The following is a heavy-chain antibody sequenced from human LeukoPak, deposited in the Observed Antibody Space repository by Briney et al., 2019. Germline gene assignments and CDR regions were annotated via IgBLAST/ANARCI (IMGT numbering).Heavy chain of an antibody. Sequence: SETLSLTCAVSGYSISSGYYWGWSRPPPGKGREWIGISYHSGSTYYNPSVKRRVNISVETTKNQFSLKLSSVTAADTAVYYCARHTPRGSSLVYFDYWGQGTLVTVSS. CDR3: ARHTPRGSSLVYFDY. CDR1: GYSISSGYY. V-gene: IGHV4-38-2*01. J-gene: IGHJ4*02. CDR2: SYHSGST. D-gene: IGHD6-13*01.